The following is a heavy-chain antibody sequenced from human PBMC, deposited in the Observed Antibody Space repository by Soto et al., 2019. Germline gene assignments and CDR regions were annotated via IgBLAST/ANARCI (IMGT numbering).Heavy chain of an antibody. Sequence: QVQLVQSGAEEKKPGASVKVSCKASGYTLTSYAMHWVRQAPGQRREWMGWINAGNGNTKYSQKCQGRVTITRDTSASTAYRELSSLRSEDTAVYYCARDPSYYGMDVWGQGTTVTVSS. J-gene: IGHJ6*02. CDR1: GYTLTSYA. CDR2: INAGNGNT. V-gene: IGHV1-3*05. CDR3: ARDPSYYGMDV.